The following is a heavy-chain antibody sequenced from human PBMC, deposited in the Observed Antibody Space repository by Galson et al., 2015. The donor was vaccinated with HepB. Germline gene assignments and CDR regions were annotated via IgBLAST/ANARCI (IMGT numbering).Heavy chain of an antibody. CDR1: GFSFSTYS. V-gene: IGHV3-23*01. CDR2: VSGTDEST. Sequence: SLRLSCAASGFSFSTYSMSWVRQAPGKGLEWVSTVSGTDESTYYSDSVEGRFTISQDTSKNTVILQMTGLRADDTAVYFCAKDRLYYGANYFDAWGQGTLVAVSS. CDR3: AKDRLYYGANYFDA. D-gene: IGHD4/OR15-4a*01. J-gene: IGHJ4*02.